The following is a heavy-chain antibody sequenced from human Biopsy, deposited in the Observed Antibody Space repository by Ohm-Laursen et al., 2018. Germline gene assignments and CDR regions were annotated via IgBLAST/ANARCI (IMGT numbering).Heavy chain of an antibody. CDR1: GDSVTKYY. CDR2: IYYSVMT. CDR3: ARDDAVTVIRGLYY. D-gene: IGHD2-21*02. Sequence: TLSLTWTVSGDSVTKYYWSWIRQPPGKGLEWIGHIYYSVMTNYNPSLQSRVSISVDTSRNQVSLTLSSVTAEDTAVYYCARDDAVTVIRGLYYWGQGALVTVSS. J-gene: IGHJ4*02. V-gene: IGHV4-59*02.